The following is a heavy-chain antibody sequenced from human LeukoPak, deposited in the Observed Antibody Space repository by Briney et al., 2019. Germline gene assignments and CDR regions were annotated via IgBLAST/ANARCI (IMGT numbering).Heavy chain of an antibody. J-gene: IGHJ5*02. Sequence: GGSLRLSCAASGFTFSSNYMNWVRQAPGKGLEWVSVIYGDGNTYYTDSVKGRFTISRDNSKNTVLLQMTSLRAEDTAVYYWARASFYYDSRALHPWGQGALVTVSS. CDR1: GFTFSSNY. CDR3: ARASFYYDSRALHP. CDR2: IYGDGNT. V-gene: IGHV3-53*01. D-gene: IGHD3-22*01.